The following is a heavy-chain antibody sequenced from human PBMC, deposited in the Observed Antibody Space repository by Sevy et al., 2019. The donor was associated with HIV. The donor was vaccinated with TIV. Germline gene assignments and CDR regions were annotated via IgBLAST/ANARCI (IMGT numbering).Heavy chain of an antibody. CDR2: ISYDGSNK. J-gene: IGHJ4*02. V-gene: IGHV3-30-3*01. Sequence: GESLKISCAASGFTFSSYAMHWVRQAPGKGLEWVAVISYDGSNKYYADSVKGRFTISRDNSKNTLYLQMNSLRAEDTAVYYCAVDPGIAVAGLFDYWGQGTLVTVSS. CDR3: AVDPGIAVAGLFDY. D-gene: IGHD6-19*01. CDR1: GFTFSSYA.